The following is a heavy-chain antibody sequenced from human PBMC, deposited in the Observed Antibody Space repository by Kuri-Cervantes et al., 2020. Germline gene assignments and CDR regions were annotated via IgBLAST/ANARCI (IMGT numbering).Heavy chain of an antibody. CDR1: GYSISSGYY. CDR3: AKSEGEGFGYYMDV. D-gene: IGHD3-16*01. CDR2: TSYSGNT. Sequence: SETLSLTCAVSGYSISSGYYWSWIRQPPGKGLEWIAYTSYSGNTYYTPSLKSRLTISLDTSRSHFSLKLSSVTAADTAVYYCAKSEGEGFGYYMDVWGKGTTVTVSS. V-gene: IGHV4-38-2*01. J-gene: IGHJ6*03.